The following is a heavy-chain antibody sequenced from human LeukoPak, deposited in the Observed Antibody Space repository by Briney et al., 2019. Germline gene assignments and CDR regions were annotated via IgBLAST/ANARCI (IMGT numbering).Heavy chain of an antibody. Sequence: GGSLRLSCAASGFTVSTNYMNWVRQAPGKGLEWVSSISSSSSYIYYADSVKGRFTISRDNAKNSLYLQMNSLRAEDTAVYYCARVGRAWYYGMDVWGQGTTVTVSS. CDR2: ISSSSSYI. CDR1: GFTVSTNY. CDR3: ARVGRAWYYGMDV. D-gene: IGHD1-14*01. V-gene: IGHV3-21*01. J-gene: IGHJ6*02.